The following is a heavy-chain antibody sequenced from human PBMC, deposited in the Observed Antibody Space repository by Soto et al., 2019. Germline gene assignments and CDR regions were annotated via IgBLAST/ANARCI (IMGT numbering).Heavy chain of an antibody. CDR1: GFTLISHG. J-gene: IGHJ3*02. CDR2: IWNDGSYK. Sequence: QVQLVESGGGVVQPGTSLRLSCEASGFTLISHGMHWVRQAPGKGLEWVAVIWNDGSYKYYPDSVKGRFTISRDDSKNTLYLQMDSLRVEDTAFYYCARSAYGDYEGHDAFDIWGQGTMVTVSS. CDR3: ARSAYGDYEGHDAFDI. D-gene: IGHD4-17*01. V-gene: IGHV3-33*01.